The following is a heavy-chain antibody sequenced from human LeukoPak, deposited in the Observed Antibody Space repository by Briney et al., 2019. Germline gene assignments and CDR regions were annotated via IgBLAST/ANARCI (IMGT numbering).Heavy chain of an antibody. CDR2: SAGWGGIT. Sequence: LRLSRAPSGFSFSRYAIGWVRQAAGKGLEWVSLSAGWGGITFYAHSVKGRFTISRDNSKSTLYLQMHSLRAEGTAVYYCAKGGGITRPYFVYWRQGTLDTVRS. CDR3: AKGGGITRPYFVY. V-gene: IGHV3-23*01. CDR1: GFSFSRYA. D-gene: IGHD3-16*01. J-gene: IGHJ4*02.